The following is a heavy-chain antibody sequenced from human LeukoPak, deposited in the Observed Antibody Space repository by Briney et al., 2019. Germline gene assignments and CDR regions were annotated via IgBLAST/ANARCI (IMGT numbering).Heavy chain of an antibody. V-gene: IGHV4-39*01. CDR3: ASARTSSRSWFTFVY. CDR1: GGSISSSSYY. Sequence: PSETLSLTCTVSGGSISSSSYYWGWIRQPPGKGLEWIGSIYYSGSTYYNPSLKSRVTISVDTSKNQLSLKLSSVTAADTAVYYCASARTSSRSWFTFVYWGQGILVTVSS. CDR2: IYYSGST. D-gene: IGHD6-13*01. J-gene: IGHJ4*02.